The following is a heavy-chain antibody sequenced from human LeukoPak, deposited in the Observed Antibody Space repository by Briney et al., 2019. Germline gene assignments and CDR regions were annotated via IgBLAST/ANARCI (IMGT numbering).Heavy chain of an antibody. D-gene: IGHD6-19*01. Sequence: PSETLSLTCTVSGGSISSYYWSWIRQPPGKGLEWIGYIYYSGSTNYNPSLKSRVTISVDTSKNQFSLKLSPVTAADTAVYYCASSIVALGSSGWYDYWGQGTLVTVSS. V-gene: IGHV4-59*01. CDR2: IYYSGST. CDR3: ASSIVALGSSGWYDY. J-gene: IGHJ4*02. CDR1: GGSISSYY.